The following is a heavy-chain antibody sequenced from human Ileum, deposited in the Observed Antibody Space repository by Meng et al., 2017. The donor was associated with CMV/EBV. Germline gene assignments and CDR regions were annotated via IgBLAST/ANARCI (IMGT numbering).Heavy chain of an antibody. D-gene: IGHD3-10*01. CDR1: GGSISNYY. CDR3: ARNYGSGNWNFFHY. Sequence: QLQESGPGRVKHPATLSPTCSVSGGSISNYYWSWIRQPAGKGLEWIAHIYTSGTTNYNPSLKSRVTMSVDTSRNQFSLKLTSVTAADTAVYYCARNYGSGNWNFFHYWGQGTLVTVSS. V-gene: IGHV4-4*07. J-gene: IGHJ4*02. CDR2: IYTSGTT.